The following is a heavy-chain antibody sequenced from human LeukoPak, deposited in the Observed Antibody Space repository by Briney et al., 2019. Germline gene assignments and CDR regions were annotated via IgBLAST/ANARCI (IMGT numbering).Heavy chain of an antibody. CDR2: IYYSGST. CDR1: GGSISSYY. J-gene: IGHJ2*01. D-gene: IGHD1-14*01. CDR3: AKQTGSPTDNWYFDL. V-gene: IGHV4-59*08. Sequence: PSETLSLTCTVSGGSISSYYWSWIRQPPGKGLEWIGYIYYSGSTNYNPSLKSRVTISVDTSKDQFSLKLSSVTAADTAVYYCAKQTGSPTDNWYFDLWGRGTLVTVSS.